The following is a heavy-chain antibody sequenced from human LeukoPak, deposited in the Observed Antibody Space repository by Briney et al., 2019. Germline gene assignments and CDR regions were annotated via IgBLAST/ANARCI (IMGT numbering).Heavy chain of an antibody. CDR1: GFTFSSYA. J-gene: IGHJ4*02. Sequence: GGSLRLSCAASGFTFSSYAMHWVRQAPGKGLEWVAVISYDGSNKYYADSVKGRFTISRDNSKNMVYLQTNSLRAEDTAVCYCARTREQWQVLDYWGQGTLVTVSS. CDR2: ISYDGSNK. D-gene: IGHD6-19*01. CDR3: ARTREQWQVLDY. V-gene: IGHV3-30-3*01.